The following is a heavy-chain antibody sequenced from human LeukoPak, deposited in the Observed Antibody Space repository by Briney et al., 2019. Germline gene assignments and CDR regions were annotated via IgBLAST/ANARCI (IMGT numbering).Heavy chain of an antibody. J-gene: IGHJ4*02. CDR1: GGTFSSYA. CDR2: IIPIFGTA. V-gene: IGHV1-69*05. D-gene: IGHD3-22*01. CDR3: ARLEYDSSGYYFYDY. Sequence: SVKVSCTASGGTFSSYAISWVRQAPGQGLEWMGGIIPIFGTANYAQKFQGRVTITTDESTSTAYMELSSLRSEDTAVYYCARLEYDSSGYYFYDYWGQGTLVTVSS.